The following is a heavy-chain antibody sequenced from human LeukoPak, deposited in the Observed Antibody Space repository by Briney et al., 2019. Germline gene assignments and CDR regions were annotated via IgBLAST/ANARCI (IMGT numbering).Heavy chain of an antibody. Sequence: ASVKVSCKASGYTFTGYYMHWVRQAPGQGLEWMGWINPNSGGTNYAQKFQGRVTMTRDTSISTAYMELSRLRSDDTAVYYCALGSGSYSYYFDYWGQGTLVTVSS. V-gene: IGHV1-2*02. CDR1: GYTFTGYY. CDR2: INPNSGGT. CDR3: ALGSGSYSYYFDY. D-gene: IGHD1-26*01. J-gene: IGHJ4*02.